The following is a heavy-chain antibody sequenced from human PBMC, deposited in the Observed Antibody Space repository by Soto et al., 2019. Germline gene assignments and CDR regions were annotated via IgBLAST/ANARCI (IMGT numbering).Heavy chain of an antibody. J-gene: IGHJ4*02. Sequence: QVQLQESGPGLVKASQTLSLICSVSGESISSGGYYWSWIRHHPGKGLEWIGYIYDSESAYYNPSLKSRVTISMDTSKNHFAIKLSSVTAADTAVYYCARASSSSSAADYWGKGTLITVSS. V-gene: IGHV4-31*03. CDR3: ARASSSSSAADY. CDR2: IYDSESA. CDR1: GESISSGGYY. D-gene: IGHD6-6*01.